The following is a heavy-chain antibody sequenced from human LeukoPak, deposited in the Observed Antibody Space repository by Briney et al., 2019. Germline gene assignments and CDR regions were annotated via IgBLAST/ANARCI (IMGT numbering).Heavy chain of an antibody. CDR3: AREPSGWYVDY. D-gene: IGHD6-19*01. CDR1: GFTFSDRS. CDR2: INGSSNYI. Sequence: GGSLRLSCATSGFTFSDRSINWVRQAPGKGLEWVAYINGSSNYINYADSVKGRFTISRDNAKTSVYLQMNSLRAEDTAVYYCAREPSGWYVDYWGQGTLVTVSS. V-gene: IGHV3-21*01. J-gene: IGHJ4*02.